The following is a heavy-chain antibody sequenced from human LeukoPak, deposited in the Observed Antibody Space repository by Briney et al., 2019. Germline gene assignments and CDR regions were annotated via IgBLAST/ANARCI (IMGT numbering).Heavy chain of an antibody. D-gene: IGHD3-10*01. CDR2: IKQDGSEK. Sequence: GGSLRLSCAASGFTFSSYWMSWVRQAPGKGLEWVANIKQDGSEKYYVDSVKGRFTISRDNAKNSLYLQINSLRAEDTAVYYCASRITMVRGAFDYWGQGTLVTVSS. CDR3: ASRITMVRGAFDY. V-gene: IGHV3-7*01. CDR1: GFTFSSYW. J-gene: IGHJ4*02.